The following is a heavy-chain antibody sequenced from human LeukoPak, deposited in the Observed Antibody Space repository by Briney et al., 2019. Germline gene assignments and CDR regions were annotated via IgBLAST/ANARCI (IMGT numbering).Heavy chain of an antibody. D-gene: IGHD2-15*01. Sequence: GSNKYYADSVKGRFTISRDNSKNTLYLQMNSLRAEDTAVYYCARDESGYCSGGSCYSYPYWGQGTLVTVSS. V-gene: IGHV3-33*01. CDR2: GSNK. J-gene: IGHJ4*02. CDR3: ARDESGYCSGGSCYSYPY.